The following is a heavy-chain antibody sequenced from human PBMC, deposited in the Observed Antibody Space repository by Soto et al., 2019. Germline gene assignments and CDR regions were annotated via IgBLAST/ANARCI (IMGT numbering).Heavy chain of an antibody. Sequence: PSETLSLTCAVSGGSISSSSYYWGWIRQPPGKGLEWIGSIYYSGCTYYNPSLKSRVTISVDTSKNQFSLKLSSVTAADTAVYYCASQYSSSWYYYYGMDVWGQGTTVTVSS. V-gene: IGHV4-39*01. CDR2: IYYSGCT. D-gene: IGHD6-13*01. CDR1: GGSISSSSYY. CDR3: ASQYSSSWYYYYGMDV. J-gene: IGHJ6*02.